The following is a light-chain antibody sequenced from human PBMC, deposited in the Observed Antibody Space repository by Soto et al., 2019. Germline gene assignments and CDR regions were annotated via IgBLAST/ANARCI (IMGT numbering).Light chain of an antibody. V-gene: IGKV1-39*01. Sequence: DIQMTQSPSSLSASVGDRVTITCRASQYISSYLNWYQQKPGKAPKVLIYAASTLQSGVPSRFSGSGSGTEFTLTISSLQPDDFATYYCQHYNSYSEAFGQGTKVDNK. CDR3: QHYNSYSEA. CDR1: QYISSY. CDR2: AAS. J-gene: IGKJ1*01.